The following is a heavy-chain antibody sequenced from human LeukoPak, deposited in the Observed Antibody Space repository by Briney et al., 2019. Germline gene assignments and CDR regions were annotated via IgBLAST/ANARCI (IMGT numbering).Heavy chain of an antibody. CDR2: ISSSSSYI. Sequence: GGSLRLSCAASGFTFSSYAMHWVRQAPGKGLEWVSSISSSSSYIYYADSVKGRFTISRDNAKNSLYLQMNSLRAEDTAVYYCARDTGSSWYTHDAFDIWGQGTMVTVSS. CDR3: ARDTGSSWYTHDAFDI. J-gene: IGHJ3*02. V-gene: IGHV3-21*01. CDR1: GFTFSSYA. D-gene: IGHD6-13*01.